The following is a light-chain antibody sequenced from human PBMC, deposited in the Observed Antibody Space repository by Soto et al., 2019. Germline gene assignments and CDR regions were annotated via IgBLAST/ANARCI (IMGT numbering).Light chain of an antibody. V-gene: IGLV2-14*01. J-gene: IGLJ1*01. CDR1: SSDVGAYNY. Sequence: QSVLTQPASVSGSPGQSITISCTGTSSDVGAYNYDSWYQQYPGEAPKVIIYDVSHRPAGVSNRFSGSKSGNTASLTISGLQTQDEADYYCSSYTSGTTYVFGTGTKVTVL. CDR3: SSYTSGTTYV. CDR2: DVS.